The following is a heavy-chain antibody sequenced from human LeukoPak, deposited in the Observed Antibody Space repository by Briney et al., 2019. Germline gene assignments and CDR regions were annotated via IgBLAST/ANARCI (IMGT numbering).Heavy chain of an antibody. CDR3: AKDKGWLLQGGYFDY. CDR1: GYTFTGYY. Sequence: GASVKVSCKASGYTFTGYYMHWVRQAPGEGLEWMGWINPNSGGTNYAQKFQGRVTMTRDTSISTAYMELSRLRSDDTAVYYCAKDKGWLLQGGYFDYWGQGTLVTVSS. D-gene: IGHD3-22*01. CDR2: INPNSGGT. V-gene: IGHV1-2*02. J-gene: IGHJ4*02.